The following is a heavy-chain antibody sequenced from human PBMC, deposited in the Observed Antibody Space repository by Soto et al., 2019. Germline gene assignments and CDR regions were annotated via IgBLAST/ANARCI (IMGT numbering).Heavy chain of an antibody. Sequence: QVQLVQSGAEVKKPGSSVKVSCKASGGTFSSYAISWVRQAPGQGLEWMGGIIPIFGTANYAQKFQGRVTITADEATSTGYMELSRLRSDDTAVYYCRLGRWDYYYYYGMDVWGQGTTVTVSS. J-gene: IGHJ6*02. CDR1: GGTFSSYA. CDR3: RLGRWDYYYYYGMDV. CDR2: IIPIFGTA. D-gene: IGHD1-26*01. V-gene: IGHV1-69*01.